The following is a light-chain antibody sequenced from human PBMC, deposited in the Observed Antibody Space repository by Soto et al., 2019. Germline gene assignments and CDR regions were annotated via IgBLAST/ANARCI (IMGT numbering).Light chain of an antibody. CDR3: QQSYSIPRT. CDR2: RAS. CDR1: QSVSSK. Sequence: EIVMTQSPATLSVSPGERATLSCRASQSVSSKLAWYQQKPGQAPRLLIYRASTRATDIPARFSGSGSGTEFTLTISSLQPEDFATYYCQQSYSIPRTFGQGTKVENK. J-gene: IGKJ1*01. V-gene: IGKV3-15*01.